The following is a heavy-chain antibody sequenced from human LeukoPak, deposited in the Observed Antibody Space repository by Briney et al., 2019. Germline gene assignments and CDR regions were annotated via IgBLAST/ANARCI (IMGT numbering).Heavy chain of an antibody. CDR1: GGSISSYH. D-gene: IGHD3-10*01. Sequence: PSETLSLTCTVSGGSISSYHWSWIRQPPGKGLEWIGNIYTSGSTNYNPSLKSRVTISVDTSKNQFSLKLNSVTAADTAVYYCASSPGGYWGQGTLVTVSS. V-gene: IGHV4-4*09. CDR3: ASSPGGY. J-gene: IGHJ4*02. CDR2: IYTSGST.